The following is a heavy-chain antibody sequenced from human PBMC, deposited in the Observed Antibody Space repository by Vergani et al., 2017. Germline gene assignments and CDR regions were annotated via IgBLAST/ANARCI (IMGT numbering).Heavy chain of an antibody. CDR1: GFTFSSYG. CDR2: ISNDGSNK. Sequence: QVQLVESGGGVVQPGRSLRVSCAASGFTFSSYGMHWVRQGPGKGLEWVAVISNDGSNKYYADSVKGRFTISRDNSKNTLYLQMNSLRTDDTATYYCAKHFRGWGIDYWGQGTQVIVSS. D-gene: IGHD3-16*01. CDR3: AKHFRGWGIDY. V-gene: IGHV3-30*18. J-gene: IGHJ4*02.